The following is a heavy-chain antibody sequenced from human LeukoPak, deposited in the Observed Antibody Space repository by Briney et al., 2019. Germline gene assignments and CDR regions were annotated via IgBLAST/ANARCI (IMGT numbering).Heavy chain of an antibody. CDR1: GFTFSNAW. D-gene: IGHD3-22*01. CDR2: IKSKTDGGTT. CDR3: TTGPPYYSEFDY. V-gene: IGHV3-15*07. J-gene: IGHJ4*02. Sequence: PGGSLRLSCAASGFTFSNAWMNWVRQAPGKGLEWVGRIKSKTDGGTTDYAAPVKGRFTVSRDDSKNTLYLQMNSLKTEDTAVYYCTTGPPYYSEFDYWGQGTLVTVSS.